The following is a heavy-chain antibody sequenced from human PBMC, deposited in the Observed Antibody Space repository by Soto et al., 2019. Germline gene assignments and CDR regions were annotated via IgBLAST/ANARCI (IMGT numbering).Heavy chain of an antibody. CDR1: GFTFSSYS. J-gene: IGHJ4*02. CDR2: ISSSSSTI. CDR3: ARDTPIDYDYGDYGEASYYFDY. Sequence: GGSLRLSCAASGFTFSSYSMNWVRQAPGKGLEWVSYISSSSSTIYYADSVKGRFTISRDNAKNSLYLQMNSLRDEDTAVYYCARDTPIDYDYGDYGEASYYFDYWGQGTLVTVSS. V-gene: IGHV3-48*02. D-gene: IGHD4-17*01.